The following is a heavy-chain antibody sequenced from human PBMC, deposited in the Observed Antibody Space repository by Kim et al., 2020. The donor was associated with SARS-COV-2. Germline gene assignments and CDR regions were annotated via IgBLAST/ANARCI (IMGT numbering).Heavy chain of an antibody. J-gene: IGHJ5*02. V-gene: IGHV3-33*05. Sequence: GGSLRLSCAASGFTFSSYDMHWVRQAPGKGLEWVAVISYDGSNKYYADSVKGRFTISRDNSKNTLYLQMNSLRAEDTAVYYCARDQESGIRNSWFDRWGQGTLVTVSS. D-gene: IGHD3-10*01. CDR3: ARDQESGIRNSWFDR. CDR1: GFTFSSYD. CDR2: ISYDGSNK.